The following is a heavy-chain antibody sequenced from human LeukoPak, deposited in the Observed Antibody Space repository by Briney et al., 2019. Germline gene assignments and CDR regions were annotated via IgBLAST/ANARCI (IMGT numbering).Heavy chain of an antibody. CDR1: GGSITSRSYY. CDR2: IHSSGST. V-gene: IGHV4-61*02. D-gene: IGHD4/OR15-4a*01. J-gene: IGHJ5*02. Sequence: SETLSLTCTVSGGSITSRSYYWTWIRQPAGKGLEWVGRIHSSGSTNYNPSLNSRVTVSADTSNNQFSLKLSSVTAADTAIYYCATSASSGSNYFDPWGQGILVTVSS. CDR3: ATSASSGSNYFDP.